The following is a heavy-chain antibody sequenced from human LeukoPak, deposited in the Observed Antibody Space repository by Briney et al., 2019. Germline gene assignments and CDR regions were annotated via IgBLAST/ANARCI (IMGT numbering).Heavy chain of an antibody. J-gene: IGHJ4*02. V-gene: IGHV1-18*01. CDR2: ISVYNGNT. CDR1: GYTFSSYG. D-gene: IGHD1-1*01. CDR3: ARVEDTTVLTFDY. Sequence: ASVKVSCKASGYTFSSYGISWVRRALGQGLEWMGWISVYNGNTNYAQKLQGRVTMTTDTSTTTAYVELRSLRSDDTAVYYCARVEDTTVLTFDYWGQGTLVTVSS.